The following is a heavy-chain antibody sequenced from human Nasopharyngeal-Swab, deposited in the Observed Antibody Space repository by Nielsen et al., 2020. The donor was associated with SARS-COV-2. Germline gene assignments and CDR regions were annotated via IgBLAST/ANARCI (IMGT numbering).Heavy chain of an antibody. J-gene: IGHJ4*02. CDR3: ARRKREEVRGVRYYFDY. CDR2: IYYSGST. V-gene: IGHV4-39*01. Sequence: WIRQPPGKGLEWIGSIYYSGSTYYNPSLKRRVTISVDTSKNKFSLKLSSVTAADTAVYYCARRKREEVRGVRYYFDYWGQGTLVTVSS. D-gene: IGHD3-10*01.